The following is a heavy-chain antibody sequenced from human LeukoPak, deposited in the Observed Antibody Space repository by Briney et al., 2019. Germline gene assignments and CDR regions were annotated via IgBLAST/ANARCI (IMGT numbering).Heavy chain of an antibody. Sequence: GESLRISCKASEYSFTSYWISWVRQMPGKGLEWMGTIVPSDSDTNYSPSFQGHVTISTDKSISTAYLQWTSLKASDTAMYYCARTTSGGWFEYWGQGTLITVSS. J-gene: IGHJ4*02. CDR2: IVPSDSDT. V-gene: IGHV5-10-1*01. CDR1: EYSFTSYW. D-gene: IGHD6-19*01. CDR3: ARTTSGGWFEY.